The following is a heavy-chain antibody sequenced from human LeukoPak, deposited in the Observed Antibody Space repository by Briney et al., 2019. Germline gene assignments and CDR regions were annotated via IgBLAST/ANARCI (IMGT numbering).Heavy chain of an antibody. J-gene: IGHJ4*02. CDR2: ISANNGNT. CDR1: GYTFTSYG. V-gene: IGHV1-18*01. Sequence: ASVKVSCKASGYTFTSYGISWVRQPPGQGLEWIGWISANNGNTIYAQKLQGRVTITTDTSTSTAYMELRSLRSDDTAVYYCARDLLAMIPSFSAEYWGQGTLVTVSS. D-gene: IGHD5-12*01. CDR3: ARDLLAMIPSFSAEY.